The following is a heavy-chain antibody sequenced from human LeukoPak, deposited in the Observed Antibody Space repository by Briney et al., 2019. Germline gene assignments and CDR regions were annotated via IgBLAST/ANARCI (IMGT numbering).Heavy chain of an antibody. Sequence: SETLSLTCTVSGGSISSGGYYWSWIRQPPGKGLEWIGYIYHSGSTYYNPSLKSRVTISVDRSKNQFSLKLSSVTAADTAVYYCAKDRRYSGSSNGGGWGQGTLVTVSS. CDR1: GGSISSGGYY. CDR2: IYHSGST. J-gene: IGHJ4*02. D-gene: IGHD1-26*01. V-gene: IGHV4-30-2*01. CDR3: AKDRRYSGSSNGGG.